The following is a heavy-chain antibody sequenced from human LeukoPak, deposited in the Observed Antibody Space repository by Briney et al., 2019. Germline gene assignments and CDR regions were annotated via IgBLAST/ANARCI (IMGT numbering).Heavy chain of an antibody. CDR3: ARSDEYCTNGVCYYYHGMDV. V-gene: IGHV4-4*02. Sequence: SETLSLTCAVSGGSISSSNWWSWVRQPPGKGLERIGEIYHSGSTNYNPSLKSRVTISVDKSKNQFSLKLSSVTAADTAVYYCARSDEYCTNGVCYYYHGMDVWGQGTTVTVSS. CDR1: GGSISSSNW. J-gene: IGHJ6*02. CDR2: IYHSGST. D-gene: IGHD2-8*01.